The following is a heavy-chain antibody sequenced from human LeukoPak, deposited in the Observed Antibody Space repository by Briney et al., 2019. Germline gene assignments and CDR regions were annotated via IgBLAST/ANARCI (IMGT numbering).Heavy chain of an antibody. V-gene: IGHV1-69*01. CDR2: IIPIFGTA. CDR1: GYSFTSYW. Sequence: KISCKGSGYSFTSYWISWVRQAPGQGLEWMGGIIPIFGTANYAQKFQGRVTITADESTSTAYMELSSLRSEDTAVYYCARVNYYDSSGYYYYFDYWGQGTLVTVSS. CDR3: ARVNYYDSSGYYYYFDY. D-gene: IGHD3-22*01. J-gene: IGHJ4*02.